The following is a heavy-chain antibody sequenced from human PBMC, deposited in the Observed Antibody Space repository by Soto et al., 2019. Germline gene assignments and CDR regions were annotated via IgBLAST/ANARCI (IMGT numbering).Heavy chain of an antibody. D-gene: IGHD2-2*01. Sequence: QVQLVQSGAEVKKPGASVKVSCKASGYTFTGYYMHWVRQAPGQGLEWMGWINPNSGGTNYAQKFQGRVTMTRDTSISTAYMELSRLRSDDTAVYYCARAPRGYCSSTSCLDYWGQGPLVTVSS. J-gene: IGHJ4*02. CDR2: INPNSGGT. V-gene: IGHV1-2*02. CDR1: GYTFTGYY. CDR3: ARAPRGYCSSTSCLDY.